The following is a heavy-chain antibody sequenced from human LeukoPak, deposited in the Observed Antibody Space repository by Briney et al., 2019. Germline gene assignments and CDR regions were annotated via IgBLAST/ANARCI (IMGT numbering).Heavy chain of an antibody. J-gene: IGHJ4*02. V-gene: IGHV4-4*09. D-gene: IGHD6-19*01. CDR3: ARHRRAVPAYYFDY. CDR1: GASISSYF. Sequence: PSETLSLTCTVSGASISSYFWTWIRQLPGKGLEWLAYIHTSGSTNYNPSLKSRVTISLDTSKSQFSLNLTSVTAADTAMYYCARHRRAVPAYYFDYWGPGAPVTVSS. CDR2: IHTSGST.